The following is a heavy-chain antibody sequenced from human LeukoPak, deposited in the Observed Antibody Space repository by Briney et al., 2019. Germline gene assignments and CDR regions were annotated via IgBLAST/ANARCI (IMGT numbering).Heavy chain of an antibody. V-gene: IGHV3-30-3*01. J-gene: IGHJ4*02. CDR1: GFTFSSYA. Sequence: GRSLRLSCAASGFTFSSYAMHWVRQAPGKGLEWGAVISYDGSNKYYADSVKGRFTISRDNSKNTLYLQMNSLRAEDTAVYYCARAPYNYDFWSGYYYYFDYWGQGTLVTVSS. D-gene: IGHD3-3*01. CDR2: ISYDGSNK. CDR3: ARAPYNYDFWSGYYYYFDY.